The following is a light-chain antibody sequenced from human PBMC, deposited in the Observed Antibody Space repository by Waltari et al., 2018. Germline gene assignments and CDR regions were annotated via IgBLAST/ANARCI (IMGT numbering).Light chain of an antibody. V-gene: IGKV1-27*01. CDR2: AAS. CDR1: QGISNY. Sequence: DIQMTQSPSSLSASVGDRVTITCRASQGISNYLAWYQQKPGKVPKLLIYAASTLQSGVPSRFSGSGSGTDCTLTISSLQPEDVTTYYCQKYNNAPLFGPGTKVDIK. CDR3: QKYNNAPL. J-gene: IGKJ3*01.